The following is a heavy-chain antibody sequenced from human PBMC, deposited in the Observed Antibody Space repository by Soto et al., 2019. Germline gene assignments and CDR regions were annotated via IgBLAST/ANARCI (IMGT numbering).Heavy chain of an antibody. Sequence: GESLKISCEASGYIFVNYWIVWVRQRPGKGLEWMAAIYPENSETRYSPSYQGQVSISADKSITTTYLQWSSLKASDTAIYYCAASIFYYGMDVWGQGTTVTVSS. V-gene: IGHV5-51*01. CDR1: GYIFVNYW. CDR3: AASIFYYGMDV. CDR2: IYPENSET. J-gene: IGHJ6*02.